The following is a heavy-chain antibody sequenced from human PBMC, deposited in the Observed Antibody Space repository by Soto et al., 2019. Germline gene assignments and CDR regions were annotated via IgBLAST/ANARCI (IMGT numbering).Heavy chain of an antibody. V-gene: IGHV1-8*01. CDR2: MNPNSGNA. D-gene: IGHD1-26*01. J-gene: IGHJ4*02. CDR3: TREKVGAVDY. CDR1: GYTFTSYD. Sequence: QVQLVQSGAEVKKPGASVKVSCKASGYTFTSYDINWVRQATGQGLEWMGWMNPNSGNAGYAQKFQGRVTMTRNTSIRRDYMELSSLRSEDTALYYCTREKVGAVDYWGQGTLVTVST.